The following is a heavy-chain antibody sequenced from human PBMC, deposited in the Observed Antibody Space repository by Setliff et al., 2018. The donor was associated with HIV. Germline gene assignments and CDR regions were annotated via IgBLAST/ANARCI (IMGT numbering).Heavy chain of an antibody. J-gene: IGHJ4*02. CDR1: GGSISGYY. CDR3: ASLNYYDSSGYYPH. Sequence: SETLSLTCTVSGGSISGYYWSWIRQPPGKGLEWIGEINHSGSTNYNPSLKSRVTISVDTSKNQFSLKLSSVTAADTAVYYCASLNYYDSSGYYPHWGQGTLVTVSS. CDR2: INHSGST. V-gene: IGHV4-34*01. D-gene: IGHD3-22*01.